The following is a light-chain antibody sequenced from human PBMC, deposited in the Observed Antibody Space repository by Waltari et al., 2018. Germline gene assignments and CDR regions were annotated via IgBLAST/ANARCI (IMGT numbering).Light chain of an antibody. CDR1: SSHIGAAYA. CDR2: DGD. V-gene: IGLV1-40*01. J-gene: IGLJ3*02. CDR3: QSYDTNLRAV. Sequence: QSVLTQPPSVSGAPGQRVTISCPGSSSHIGAAYAVYWYQQLPGTAPKLLLPDGDSRASGVPDRFSASKSGSSASLAISGLQAEDEADYYCQSYDTNLRAVFGGGTRLTVL.